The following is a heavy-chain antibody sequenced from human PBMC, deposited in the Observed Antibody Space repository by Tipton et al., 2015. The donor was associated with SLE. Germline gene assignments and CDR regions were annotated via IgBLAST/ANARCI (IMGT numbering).Heavy chain of an antibody. CDR1: GGSINRHY. CDR2: TYFSESTNYKNT. V-gene: IGHV4-59*11. D-gene: IGHD3-3*01. J-gene: IGHJ3*02. CDR3: ARDGPYYDFWSGMGAFDI. Sequence: TLSLTCSVSGGSINRHYWSWIRQPPGKGLEWIGYTYFSESTNYKNTNYNPSLKGRVTISVDTSKNQFSLMLRSVTAADTAVYYCARDGPYYDFWSGMGAFDIWGQGTMVTVSS.